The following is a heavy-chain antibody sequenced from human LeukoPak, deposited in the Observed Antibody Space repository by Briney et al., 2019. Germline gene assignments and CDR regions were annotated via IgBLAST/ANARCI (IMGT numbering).Heavy chain of an antibody. D-gene: IGHD3-16*01. J-gene: IGHJ4*02. V-gene: IGHV3-23*01. CDR3: ARRRYDWGGDFAN. CDR2: IGGGGTL. Sequence: GGSLRLSCAASGFTVSSYAMGWVRRAPGKGLEWVSAIGGGGTLYYADSVKGRFSISRDISKNTLPLQMNSLRAEDTAVYYCARRRYDWGGDFANWGQGTLVTVSS. CDR1: GFTVSSYA.